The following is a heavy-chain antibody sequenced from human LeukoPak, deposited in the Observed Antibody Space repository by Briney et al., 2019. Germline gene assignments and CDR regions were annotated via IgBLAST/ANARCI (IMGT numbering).Heavy chain of an antibody. D-gene: IGHD1-1*01. V-gene: IGHV3-30*02. Sequence: PGVPLTLPCTACGYIFNSYGVLWPRHAPRKGLEWLTFIRYDGTNTYYRDSVKGRFTISRDNSKNTLFLQMHGLRPEDTAVYYCAPEATNVAGSWGQGTLVIVSS. CDR3: APEATNVAGS. CDR2: IRYDGTNT. J-gene: IGHJ4*02. CDR1: GYIFNSYG.